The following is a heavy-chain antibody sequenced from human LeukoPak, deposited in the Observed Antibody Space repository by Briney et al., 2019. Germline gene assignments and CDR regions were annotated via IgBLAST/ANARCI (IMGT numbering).Heavy chain of an antibody. J-gene: IGHJ6*03. D-gene: IGHD3-10*01. CDR1: GGSFSGYY. CDR3: VRHSRTTMTRGLHPEAGSYYSYYYMDV. CDR2: INHSGST. V-gene: IGHV4-34*01. Sequence: KSSETLSLTCAVYGGSFSGYYWSWIRQPPGKGLEWIGEINHSGSTNYNPSLKSRVTTSVDTSKNQFSLKLSSVTAADTAVYYCVRHSRTTMTRGLHPEAGSYYSYYYMDVWGKGTTVTISS.